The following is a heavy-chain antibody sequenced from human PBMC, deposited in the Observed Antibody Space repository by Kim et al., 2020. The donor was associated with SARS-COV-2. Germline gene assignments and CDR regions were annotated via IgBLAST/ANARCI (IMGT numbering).Heavy chain of an antibody. CDR3: ARGSGSYLSYYYYGMDV. V-gene: IGHV1-46*01. Sequence: ASVKVSCKASGYTFTSYYMHWVRQAPGQGLEWMGIINPSGGSTSYAQKFQGRVTMTRDTSTSTVYMELSSLRSEDTAVYYCARGSGSYLSYYYYGMDVWGQGTTVTVSS. CDR2: INPSGGST. D-gene: IGHD1-26*01. CDR1: GYTFTSYY. J-gene: IGHJ6*02.